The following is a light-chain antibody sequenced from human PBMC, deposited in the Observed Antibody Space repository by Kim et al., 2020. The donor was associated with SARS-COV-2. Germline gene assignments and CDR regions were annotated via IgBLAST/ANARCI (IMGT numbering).Light chain of an antibody. CDR3: QVWDSYSDHVV. J-gene: IGLJ2*01. V-gene: IGLV3-21*04. CDR2: YDS. Sequence: APGKTARITCGGNNIGSKRLHWYQQKPGQAPVLVIYYDSDRPSGIPERFSGSNSGNTATLTISRVEAGDEADYYCQVWDSYSDHVVFGGGTQLTVL. CDR1: NIGSKR.